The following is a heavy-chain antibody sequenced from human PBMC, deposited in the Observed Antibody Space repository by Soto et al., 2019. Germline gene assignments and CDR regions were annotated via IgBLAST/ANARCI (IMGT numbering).Heavy chain of an antibody. V-gene: IGHV3-9*01. CDR1: GFTFDDYA. D-gene: IGHD5-12*01. CDR2: ISWNSGSI. J-gene: IGHJ4*02. CDR3: AKDALRYSGYDFSASFDY. Sequence: PRLSCAASGFTFDDYAMHWVRQAPVKGLEWVSGISWNSGSIGYADSVKGRFTISRDNAKNSLYLPMNSLRAEDTALYYCAKDALRYSGYDFSASFDYWGQGTLVTVSS.